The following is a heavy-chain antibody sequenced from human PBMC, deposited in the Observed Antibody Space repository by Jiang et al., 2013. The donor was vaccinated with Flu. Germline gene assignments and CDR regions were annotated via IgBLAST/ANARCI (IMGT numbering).Heavy chain of an antibody. V-gene: IGHV5-51*01. J-gene: IGHJ4*02. CDR2: IYPGDSDT. CDR3: ARRSRDGYKKVLYGGGFDY. CDR1: GYSFTSYW. D-gene: IGHD5-24*01. Sequence: GAEVKKPGESLKISCKGSGYSFTSYWIGWVRQMPGKGLEWMGIIYPGDSDTRYSPSFQGQVTISADKSISTAYLQWSSLKASDTAMYYCARRSRDGYKKVLYGGGFDYWGQGTLVTVSS.